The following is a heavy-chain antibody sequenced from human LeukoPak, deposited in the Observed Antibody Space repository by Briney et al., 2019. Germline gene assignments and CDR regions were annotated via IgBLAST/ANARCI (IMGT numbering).Heavy chain of an antibody. V-gene: IGHV1-2*02. CDR3: AREGLYSSSSDFDY. Sequence: GASVKVSCKASGYTFTGYYLHWVRQGPGQGLQWMGYLNPKTGDTKYTQKLQGRVTMTRDTSISTAYMELSGLTSADTTVYYCAREGLYSSSSDFDYWGQGTLVTVSS. CDR1: GYTFTGYY. D-gene: IGHD6-13*01. J-gene: IGHJ4*02. CDR2: LNPKTGDT.